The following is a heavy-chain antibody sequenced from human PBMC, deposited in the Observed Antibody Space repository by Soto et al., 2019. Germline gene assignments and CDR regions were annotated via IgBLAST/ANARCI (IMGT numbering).Heavy chain of an antibody. CDR1: GDSITTYKW. Sequence: QVQLQQSGPGLVKPLGTLSLTCGVSGDSITTYKWWTWVRKTPGKGLEWIGEIYDSGNTRYNPSLKRRVIISKDPSKNELSLKLNSVTVADTAVYYCATCQLGEYYYAMDIWGQGTTVTVSS. CDR2: IYDSGNT. CDR3: ATCQLGEYYYAMDI. V-gene: IGHV4-4*02. J-gene: IGHJ6*02. D-gene: IGHD7-27*01.